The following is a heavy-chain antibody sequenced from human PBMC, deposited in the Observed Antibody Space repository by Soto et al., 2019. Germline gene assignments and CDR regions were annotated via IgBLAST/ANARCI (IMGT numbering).Heavy chain of an antibody. CDR3: AFGEESRSYYYGMDV. J-gene: IGHJ6*02. CDR2: ISSSSSTI. Sequence: EVQLVESGGGLVQRGGSLRLSCAASGLTFSSYSMNWVRQAPGKGLEWVSYISSSSSTIYYADSVKGRFTISRDNAKNTLYPQMNSLRAEDTAVYYCAFGEESRSYYYGMDVWGQGTTVTVSS. V-gene: IGHV3-48*01. D-gene: IGHD3-10*01. CDR1: GLTFSSYS.